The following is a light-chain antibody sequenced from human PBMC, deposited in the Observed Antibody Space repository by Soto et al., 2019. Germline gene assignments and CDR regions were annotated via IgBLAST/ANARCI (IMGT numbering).Light chain of an antibody. V-gene: IGKV3-11*01. J-gene: IGKJ4*01. CDR2: DAS. Sequence: EIVLTQSPATLSLSPGERATLSCRASQSVSSYLAWYQQKPGQAPRLLIYDASNRATGIPARFSGSGSGTDFDLTITSLETEDFAVYWCPQRSNWPSTFGGGTKVEIK. CDR1: QSVSSY. CDR3: PQRSNWPST.